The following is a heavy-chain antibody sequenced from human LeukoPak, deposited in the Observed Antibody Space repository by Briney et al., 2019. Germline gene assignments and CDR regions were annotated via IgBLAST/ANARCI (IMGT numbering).Heavy chain of an antibody. Sequence: GASLQISCKGSGSSFTSYWIGWVRQLPGKGLEWMGIIYPGDSDTRYSPSFQGQVTISADKSISTAYLQWSSLKASDTAMYYYARLFTFGGVIAHFDYWGQGTLVTVSS. CDR1: GSSFTSYW. D-gene: IGHD3-16*02. V-gene: IGHV5-51*01. J-gene: IGHJ4*02. CDR2: IYPGDSDT. CDR3: ARLFTFGGVIAHFDY.